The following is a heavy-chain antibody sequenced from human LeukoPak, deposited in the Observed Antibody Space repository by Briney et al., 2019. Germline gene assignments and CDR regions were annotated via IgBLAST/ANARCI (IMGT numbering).Heavy chain of an antibody. D-gene: IGHD3-22*01. CDR2: INPNSGGT. Sequence: ASVKVSCKASGYTFTGYYMHWVRQAPGQGLEWMGWINPNSGGTNYAQKFQGRVTMTRDTSISTAYMELSRLRSDDTAVYYCARELTFYYDSSGYNRDAFDIWGQGTMVTVSS. V-gene: IGHV1-2*02. CDR1: GYTFTGYY. J-gene: IGHJ3*02. CDR3: ARELTFYYDSSGYNRDAFDI.